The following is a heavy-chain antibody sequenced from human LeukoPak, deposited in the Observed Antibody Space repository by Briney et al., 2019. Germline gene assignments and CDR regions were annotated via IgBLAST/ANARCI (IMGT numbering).Heavy chain of an antibody. CDR2: IIPIFGTA. CDR1: GGTFSSYA. Sequence: GASVKVSCKASGGTFSSYAISWVRQAPGQGLEWTGGIIPIFGTANYAQKFQGRVTLTADESTSTAYMELSSLRSEDTAVYYCASSLGYCTNGVCLNWFDPWGQGTLVTVSS. D-gene: IGHD2-8*01. J-gene: IGHJ5*02. V-gene: IGHV1-69*13. CDR3: ASSLGYCTNGVCLNWFDP.